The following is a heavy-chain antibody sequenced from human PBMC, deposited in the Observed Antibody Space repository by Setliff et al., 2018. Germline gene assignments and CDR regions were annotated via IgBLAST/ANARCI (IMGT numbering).Heavy chain of an antibody. CDR3: VKGSSDSRPYYFDY. D-gene: IGHD2-2*01. J-gene: IGHJ4*02. CDR2: ISGSGGST. V-gene: IGHV3-23*01. CDR1: GFTFSSYA. Sequence: PGGSLRLSCAASGFTFSSYAMSWVRQAPGKGLEWVSPISGSGGSTYYADSVKGRFTISRANSQNTLFLQMNSLRVEDTAVYFCVKGSSDSRPYYFDYWGQGMLVTVSS.